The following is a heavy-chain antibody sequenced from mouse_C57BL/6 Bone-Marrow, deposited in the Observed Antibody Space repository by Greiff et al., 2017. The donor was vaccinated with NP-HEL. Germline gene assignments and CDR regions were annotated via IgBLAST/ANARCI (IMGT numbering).Heavy chain of an antibody. CDR1: GYSITSGYD. Sequence: EVQLKESGPGMVKPSQSLSLTCTVTGYSITSGYDWHWIRHFPGNKLEWMGYISYSGSTNYNPSLKSRISITHDTSKNHFFLKLNSVTTEDTATYYCAREDYDVWFAYWGQGTLVTVSA. J-gene: IGHJ3*01. CDR2: ISYSGST. CDR3: AREDYDVWFAY. V-gene: IGHV3-1*01. D-gene: IGHD2-4*01.